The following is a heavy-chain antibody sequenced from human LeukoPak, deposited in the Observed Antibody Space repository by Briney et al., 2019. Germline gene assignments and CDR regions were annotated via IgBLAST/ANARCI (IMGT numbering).Heavy chain of an antibody. CDR2: INQDGTGT. D-gene: IGHD5-12*01. J-gene: IGHJ5*02. CDR3: TKSEWVPKS. Sequence: QTGGSLRLSCAASGFTFSSYSMNWVRQAPGKGLEWVANINQDGTGTYYVDSVRGRFTVSRDNTRNSLYLQMNSLRAEDTAVYYCTKSEWVPKSWGQGTLVTVSS. V-gene: IGHV3-7*01. CDR1: GFTFSSYS.